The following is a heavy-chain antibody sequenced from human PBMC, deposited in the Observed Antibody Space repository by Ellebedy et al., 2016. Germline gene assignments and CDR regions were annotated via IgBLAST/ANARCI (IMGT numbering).Heavy chain of an antibody. Sequence: ASVKVSXKASGYTFTSYAINWVRQATGQGLEWMGWMNPNSGNTGYAQKFQGRVTMTRNTSISTAYMELSSLRSEDTAVYYCARGYCSGGSCYSDFDYWGQGTLVTVSS. J-gene: IGHJ4*02. CDR2: MNPNSGNT. D-gene: IGHD2-15*01. CDR1: GYTFTSYA. V-gene: IGHV1-8*01. CDR3: ARGYCSGGSCYSDFDY.